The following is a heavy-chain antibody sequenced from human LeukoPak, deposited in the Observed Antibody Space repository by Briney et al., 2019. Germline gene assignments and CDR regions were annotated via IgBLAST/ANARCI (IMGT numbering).Heavy chain of an antibody. D-gene: IGHD3-16*02. V-gene: IGHV3-74*01. CDR3: ARDLYPLCVDV. CDR1: GFTFSGYW. CDR2: INTDGSST. Sequence: GGSLRLSCAGSGFTFSGYWMHWVRQAPGKGLGWVSRINTDGSSTSYADSVKGRFTISRDNAKNMLYLQMNSLRAEDTAVYYCARDLYPLCVDVWGQGTTVTVSS. J-gene: IGHJ6*02.